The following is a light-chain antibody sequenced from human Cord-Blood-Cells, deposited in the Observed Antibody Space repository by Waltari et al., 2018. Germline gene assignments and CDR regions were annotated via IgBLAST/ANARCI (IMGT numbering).Light chain of an antibody. J-gene: IGKJ2*01. CDR2: WAS. V-gene: IGKV4-1*01. CDR3: QQYYSTPYT. Sequence: DIVMTKSPDSLALSLGERATINCKSSQSVLYSSNHKKYLAWYQQKPGQPPKLLIYWASNRESGVPDRFMGSGSGTDFTLTISSLQAEDVAVYYCQQYYSTPYTFGQGTKLEIK. CDR1: QSVLYSSNHKKY.